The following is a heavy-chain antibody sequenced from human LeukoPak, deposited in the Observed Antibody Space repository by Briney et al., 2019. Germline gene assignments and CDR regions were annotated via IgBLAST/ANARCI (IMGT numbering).Heavy chain of an antibody. J-gene: IGHJ4*02. D-gene: IGHD1-26*01. CDR2: IWYDGSDI. V-gene: IGHV3-33*08. CDR3: ARGVGVVGLRDYFDY. CDR1: GFTFSSYG. Sequence: GGSLRLSCSASGFTFSSYGMHWVRQAPGKGLEWVAVIWYDGSDIFYADSVKGRFTISRDNSKNTLFLQINSLRADDMAVYYCARGVGVVGLRDYFDYWGQGTLVTVSS.